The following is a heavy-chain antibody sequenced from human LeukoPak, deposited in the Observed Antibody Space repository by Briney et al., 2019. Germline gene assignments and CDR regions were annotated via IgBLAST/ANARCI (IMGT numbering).Heavy chain of an antibody. D-gene: IGHD3-3*01. CDR2: INHSGST. CDR3: ARGRITIFGVVTRENDY. V-gene: IGHV4-34*01. J-gene: IGHJ4*02. CDR1: SDSISSYY. Sequence: SETLSLTCTVSSDSISSYYWSWIRQPPGKGLEWIGEINHSGSTNYNPSLKSRVTISVDTSKNQFSLKLSSVTAADTAVYYCARGRITIFGVVTRENDYWGLGTLVTVSS.